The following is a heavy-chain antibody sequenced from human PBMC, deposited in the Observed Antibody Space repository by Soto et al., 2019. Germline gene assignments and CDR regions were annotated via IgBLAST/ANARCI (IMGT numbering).Heavy chain of an antibody. CDR2: IYHSGST. Sequence: SETLSLTCAVSGGSISSINWWSWVRQPPGKGLEWIGEIYHSGSTNYNPSLKSRVTISVDKSKNQFSLKLSSVTAADTAVYYCARSGSRVGAIRNWFDPWGQGTLVTVSS. V-gene: IGHV4-4*02. CDR3: ARSGSRVGAIRNWFDP. J-gene: IGHJ5*02. D-gene: IGHD1-26*01. CDR1: GGSISSINW.